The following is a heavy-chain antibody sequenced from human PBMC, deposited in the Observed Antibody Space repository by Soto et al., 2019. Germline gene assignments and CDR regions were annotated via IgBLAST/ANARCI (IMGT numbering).Heavy chain of an antibody. J-gene: IGHJ3*02. CDR1: GYTFTSYY. V-gene: IGHV1-46*01. Sequence: QVQLVQSGTEVKKPGASVKVSCKASGYTFTSYYLHWVRQAPGQGLEWLGIINPSAGNTNYAQKFQGRVTVTRDTSTSTVYMELSSLRSEDTAVYYCARGLLKDAFDIWGQGTMVTVSS. D-gene: IGHD2-15*01. CDR2: INPSAGNT. CDR3: ARGLLKDAFDI.